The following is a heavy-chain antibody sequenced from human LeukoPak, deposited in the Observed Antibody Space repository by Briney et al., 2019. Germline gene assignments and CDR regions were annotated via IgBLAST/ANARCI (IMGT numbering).Heavy chain of an antibody. D-gene: IGHD6-25*01. CDR2: ISTSGSTT. V-gene: IGHV3-11*01. CDR1: GFTLRDNF. CDR3: VREGLTGYFDA. Sequence: GGFLRLSYAASGFTLRDNFMSWIRQAPGQGLEWVSYISTSGSTTFYADSVRGRFTISRDNAKNSVFLEMTSLRADDTAVYFCVREGLTGYFDAWGQGTLVTVSS. J-gene: IGHJ5*02.